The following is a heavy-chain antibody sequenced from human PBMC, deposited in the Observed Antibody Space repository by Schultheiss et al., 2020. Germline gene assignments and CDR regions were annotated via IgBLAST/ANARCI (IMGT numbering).Heavy chain of an antibody. CDR2: IKCDGSEK. D-gene: IGHD6-6*01. Sequence: GGSLRLSCAASGFTFSSSWMHWVCQAPEKGLEWVADIKCDGSEKYYVDSVKGRLTISRDNAKNSLYLQVNSLRSEDTAVYYCAREAAGVSSPSSRRYFDYWGQGTLVTVSS. CDR1: GFTFSSSW. J-gene: IGHJ4*02. V-gene: IGHV3-52*01. CDR3: AREAAGVSSPSSRRYFDY.